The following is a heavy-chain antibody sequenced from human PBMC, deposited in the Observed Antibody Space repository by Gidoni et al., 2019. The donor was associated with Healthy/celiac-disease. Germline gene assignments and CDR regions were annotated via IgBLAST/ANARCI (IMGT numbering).Heavy chain of an antibody. D-gene: IGHD3-22*01. V-gene: IGHV3-21*01. CDR3: ARTYYYDSSGYPTYGMDV. Sequence: EVKLVESGGGLVKPGGSLRLSCAASGFTFRSYSMNWLRQAQGQGLVLVSSISSSSSYIYSADSVKGRFTISTANAKNSLYLQMTSLRAEDTAVYYCARTYYYDSSGYPTYGMDVWGQGTTVTVSS. J-gene: IGHJ6*02. CDR1: GFTFRSYS. CDR2: ISSSSSYI.